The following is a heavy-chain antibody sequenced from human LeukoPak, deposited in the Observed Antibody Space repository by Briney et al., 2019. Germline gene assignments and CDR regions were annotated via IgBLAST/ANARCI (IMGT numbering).Heavy chain of an antibody. CDR1: GGTFSSYA. J-gene: IGHJ4*02. Sequence: SVKVSCKASGGTFSSYAISWVRQAPGQGLEWMGGIIPIFGTANYAQKFQGRVTITTDESTSTAYMELSSLRSEDTAVYYCARDPVVEYCSGGSCYFDYWGQGTLVTVSS. V-gene: IGHV1-69*05. CDR2: IIPIFGTA. CDR3: ARDPVVEYCSGGSCYFDY. D-gene: IGHD2-15*01.